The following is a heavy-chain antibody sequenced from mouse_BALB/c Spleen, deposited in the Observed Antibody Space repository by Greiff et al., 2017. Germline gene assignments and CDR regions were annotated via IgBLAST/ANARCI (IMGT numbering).Heavy chain of an antibody. D-gene: IGHD2-1*01. CDR3: AREDGNYVWFAY. J-gene: IGHJ3*01. CDR1: GYAFTNYL. Sequence: QVQLQQSGAELVRPGTSVKVSCKASGYAFTNYLIEWVKQRPGQGLEWIGVINPGSGGTNYNEKFKGKATLTADKSSSTAYMQLSSLTSDDSAVYFCAREDGNYVWFAYWGQGTLVTVSA. V-gene: IGHV1-54*01. CDR2: INPGSGGT.